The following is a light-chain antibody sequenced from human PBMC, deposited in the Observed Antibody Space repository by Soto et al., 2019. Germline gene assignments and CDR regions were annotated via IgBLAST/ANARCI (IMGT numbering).Light chain of an antibody. CDR1: QNITTY. CDR2: ATM. J-gene: IGKJ2*01. Sequence: DIQMTQSPSSLSASVGDRVTITCRASQNITTYLNWYQQKPGKAPKLLIYATMSLQSGVPSRLSGSGYGTEFTLTISSLQPEDFATYYCQQSYSAPMYTFGQGTKLDIK. V-gene: IGKV1-39*01. CDR3: QQSYSAPMYT.